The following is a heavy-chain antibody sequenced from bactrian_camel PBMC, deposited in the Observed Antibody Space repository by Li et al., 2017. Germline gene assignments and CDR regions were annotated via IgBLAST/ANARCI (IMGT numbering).Heavy chain of an antibody. J-gene: IGHJ6*01. D-gene: IGHD3*01. Sequence: VQLVESGGGLVQAGESVRLSCVTSGGTEDGFYVAWIRQVPGKGREGVASIYTGTDRTYYADSVKGRFAIWQDNRKDMVYLQMNSLKPEDTAMYYCAADRSMAAWILRTSGRAGYWGQGTQVTFS. CDR3: AADRSMAAWILRTSGRAGY. CDR1: GGTEDGFY. V-gene: IGHV3S40*01. CDR2: IYTGTDRT.